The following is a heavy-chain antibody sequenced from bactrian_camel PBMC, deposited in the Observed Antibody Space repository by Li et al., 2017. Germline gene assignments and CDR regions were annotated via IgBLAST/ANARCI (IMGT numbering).Heavy chain of an antibody. CDR2: IYSDGSIT. D-gene: IGHD6*01. V-gene: IGHV3S6*01. CDR1: GFSFSSAY. CDR3: AARKSYGGSQPYDY. J-gene: IGHJ4*01. Sequence: HVQLVESGGGLVQPGGSLRLTCTASGFSFSSAYMTWVRQAPGKGLEWISAIYSDGSITYYADSLKGRNTISRDNAKNTLYLQLNSLKTEDTAMYYCAARKSYGGSQPYDYWSQGTQVTVS.